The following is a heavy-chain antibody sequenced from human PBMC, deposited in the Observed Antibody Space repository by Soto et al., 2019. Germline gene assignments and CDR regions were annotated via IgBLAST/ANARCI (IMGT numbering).Heavy chain of an antibody. J-gene: IGHJ4*02. D-gene: IGHD6-13*01. CDR3: ARQRIVAAGTFVDY. V-gene: IGHV4-39*01. Sequence: PSETLSLTCIVSGDSINSTSYYWGWIRQPPGQGLEWIASIYFSGSTYNNPSLKSRLTVSVDTSKSQFSLKLSSVTAADTALCYCARQRIVAAGTFVDYWGQGSLVTVSS. CDR1: GDSINSTSYY. CDR2: IYFSGST.